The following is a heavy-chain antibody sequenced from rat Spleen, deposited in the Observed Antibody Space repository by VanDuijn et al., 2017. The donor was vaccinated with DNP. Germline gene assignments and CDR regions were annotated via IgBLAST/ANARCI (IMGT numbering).Heavy chain of an antibody. V-gene: IGHV3-3*01. D-gene: IGHD1-11*01. CDR2: INSAGSI. CDR1: GYSITSCCR. Sequence: VQLQESGPGLVEPSQSLSLTCSVTGYSITSCCRWTWIRKFPGHKLEWMGYINSAGSIEYNPSLKGRISITSDTSKNQFFLQVNSVTTEDTATYYCARMHYGCDNWGQGVMVTVSS. CDR3: ARMHYGCDN. J-gene: IGHJ2*01.